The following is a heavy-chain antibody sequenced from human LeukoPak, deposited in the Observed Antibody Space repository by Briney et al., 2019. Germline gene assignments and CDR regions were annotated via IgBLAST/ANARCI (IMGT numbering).Heavy chain of an antibody. CDR2: IWYDGSNK. CDR1: GFTFSSYG. Sequence: GGSLRLSCAASGFTFSSYGMHWVRQAPGKGLEWVAVIWYDGSNKYYADSVKGRFTISRDNSKNTLYLQMNSLRAEDTAVYYCATDLKRGYSYGSDYWGQGTLVTVSS. CDR3: ATDLKRGYSYGSDY. V-gene: IGHV3-33*01. J-gene: IGHJ4*02. D-gene: IGHD5-18*01.